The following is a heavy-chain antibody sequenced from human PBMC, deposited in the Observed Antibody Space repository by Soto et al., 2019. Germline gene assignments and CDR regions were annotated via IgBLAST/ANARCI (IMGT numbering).Heavy chain of an antibody. CDR2: MNPNSGNT. Sequence: QVQLVQSGAEVKKPGASVKVSCKASGYTFTSYDINWVRQATGQGLEWMGWMNPNSGNTGYAQKFQGRVTMTRNTSISTAYMELSSLRSEDTAVYYCARELEFWSGYYSDYYYGMDVWGQGTTVTVSS. J-gene: IGHJ6*02. CDR3: ARELEFWSGYYSDYYYGMDV. V-gene: IGHV1-8*01. D-gene: IGHD3-3*01. CDR1: GYTFTSYD.